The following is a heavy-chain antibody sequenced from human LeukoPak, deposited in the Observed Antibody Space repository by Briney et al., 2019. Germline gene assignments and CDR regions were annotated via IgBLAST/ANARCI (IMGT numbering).Heavy chain of an antibody. V-gene: IGHV3-11*01. CDR1: GFTFSDYY. CDR2: ISGSGSTM. Sequence: GGSLRLSCAASGFTFSDYYMSWLRQAPGKGLEWVSYISGSGSTMNYADSVKGRFTISRDNAKNSLYLQMNSLRAEDTAVYYCARGQLWFDYWGQGTLVTVSS. D-gene: IGHD1-1*01. CDR3: ARGQLWFDY. J-gene: IGHJ4*02.